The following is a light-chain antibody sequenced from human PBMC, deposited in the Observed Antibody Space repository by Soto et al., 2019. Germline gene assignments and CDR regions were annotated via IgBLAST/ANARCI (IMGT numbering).Light chain of an antibody. CDR2: GAS. J-gene: IGKJ3*01. V-gene: IGKV3-20*01. Sequence: EIVLTQSPGALSLSPGERATLSCRASQSIDAISLSWYQQKGGQAPRLLIYGASSGPPGIPDRFSGYGSETEFTLIINRLEPEDFAVYYCQQFGRSQFTFGPGTRVDV. CDR3: QQFGRSQFT. CDR1: QSIDAIS.